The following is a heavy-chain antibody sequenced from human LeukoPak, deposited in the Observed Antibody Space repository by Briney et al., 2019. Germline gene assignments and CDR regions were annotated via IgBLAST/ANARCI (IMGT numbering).Heavy chain of an antibody. D-gene: IGHD6-13*01. V-gene: IGHV3-48*04. CDR1: GFTFSSYT. CDR2: ITSSSNTI. CDR3: ARAAGISASGTRFDYFDY. Sequence: GGSLRLSCVASGFTFSSYTMHWVRQAPGKGLEWISHITSSSNTIYYADSVKGRFTISRDNAKNSLYLQMSSLRVEDTAVYYCARAAGISASGTRFDYFDYWGQGALVTVSS. J-gene: IGHJ4*02.